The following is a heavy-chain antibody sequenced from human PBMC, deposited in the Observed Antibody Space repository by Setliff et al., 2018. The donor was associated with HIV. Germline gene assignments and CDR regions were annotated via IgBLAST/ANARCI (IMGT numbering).Heavy chain of an antibody. V-gene: IGHV4-59*11. CDR1: WESKINHD. CDR2: MFRGGGR. D-gene: IGHD3-10*01. Sequence: SETLSLTCSVSWESKINHDWGWIRQSPGRGLEWIGSMFRGGGRQFQPSLASRVSISRATSKNQFSLKMTSVTPADTAVYFCVGVPSYYGTGTLWVWGKGITVTVSS. J-gene: IGHJ6*04. CDR3: VGVPSYYGTGTLWV.